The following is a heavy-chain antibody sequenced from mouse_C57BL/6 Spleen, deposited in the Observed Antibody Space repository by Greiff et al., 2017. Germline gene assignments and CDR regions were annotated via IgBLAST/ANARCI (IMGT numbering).Heavy chain of an antibody. CDR3: ARAAQAPWFAY. V-gene: IGHV1-26*01. CDR2: INPNNGGT. D-gene: IGHD3-2*02. CDR1: GYTFTDYY. Sequence: EVQLQQSGPELVKPGASVKISCKASGYTFTDYYMNWVKQSHGKSLEWIGDINPNNGGTSYNQKFKGKATLTVDKSSSTAYMELRSLTSEDSAVYYCARAAQAPWFAYWGQGTLVTVSA. J-gene: IGHJ3*01.